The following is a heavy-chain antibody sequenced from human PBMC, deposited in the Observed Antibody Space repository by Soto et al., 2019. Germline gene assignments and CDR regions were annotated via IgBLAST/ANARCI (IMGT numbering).Heavy chain of an antibody. Sequence: EVHLLESGGGLVQPGGSLRLSCAASGFSFNTFDMSWVRQAPGKGLEWVSVILGSGGNTYYADSVKGRFTISRDNSKNTLYLQMNSLRAEDTAVYYCAKGAWLDYWGQGTLVTVSS. CDR2: ILGSGGNT. J-gene: IGHJ4*02. CDR1: GFSFNTFD. CDR3: AKGAWLDY. V-gene: IGHV3-23*01.